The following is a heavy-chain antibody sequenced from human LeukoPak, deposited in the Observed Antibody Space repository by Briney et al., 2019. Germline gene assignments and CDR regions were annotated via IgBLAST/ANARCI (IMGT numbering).Heavy chain of an antibody. Sequence: SVKVSCKASGGTFSSYAISWVRQAPGQGLEWMGRTIPIFGIANYAQKFQGRVTITADKSTSTAYMELSSLRSEDTAVYYCARGGDSSGYYPFDYWGQGTLVTVSS. D-gene: IGHD3-22*01. CDR1: GGTFSSYA. V-gene: IGHV1-69*04. J-gene: IGHJ4*02. CDR2: TIPIFGIA. CDR3: ARGGDSSGYYPFDY.